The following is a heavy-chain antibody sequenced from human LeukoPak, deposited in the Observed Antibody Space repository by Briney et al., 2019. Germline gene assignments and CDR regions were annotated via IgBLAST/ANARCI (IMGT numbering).Heavy chain of an antibody. CDR1: GGTFSSYA. CDR3: ARVSGGWHGSYYYYYGMDV. CDR2: IIPIFGTA. V-gene: IGHV1-69*05. J-gene: IGHJ6*02. D-gene: IGHD6-19*01. Sequence: ASVKVSCKASGGTFSSYAISWVRQAAGQGLEWMGGIIPIFGTANYAQKFQGRVTITTDESTSTAYMELSSLRSEDTAVYYCARVSGGWHGSYYYYYGMDVWGQGTTVTVSS.